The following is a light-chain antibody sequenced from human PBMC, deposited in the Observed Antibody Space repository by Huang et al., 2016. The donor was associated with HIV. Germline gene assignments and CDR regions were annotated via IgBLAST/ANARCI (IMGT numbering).Light chain of an antibody. CDR2: DVS. Sequence: EIMLTQSPATLSLSPGERATLSCRDIQSVISHLAWYQQKPVQAPRLLIFDVSNRATGIPARFSGSGSGTDFTLTISSLEPEDFAVYYCQQRSNWPAVTFGGGTKVE. V-gene: IGKV3-11*01. CDR3: QQRSNWPAVT. J-gene: IGKJ4*01. CDR1: QSVISH.